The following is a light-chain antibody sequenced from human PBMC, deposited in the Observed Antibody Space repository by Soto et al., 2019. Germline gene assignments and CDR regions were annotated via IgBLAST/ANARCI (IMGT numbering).Light chain of an antibody. J-gene: IGKJ3*01. CDR1: QSVSSY. CDR3: HQRSNWPPFT. Sequence: EIMLTQSPATLSLSPGERATLSCRASQSVSSYLAWYQQKPGQAPRLLIYDASNRATGIPARFSGSVSGTDFTLTISSLEPEDFAVYYCHQRSNWPPFTFGPGTKVDIK. CDR2: DAS. V-gene: IGKV3-11*01.